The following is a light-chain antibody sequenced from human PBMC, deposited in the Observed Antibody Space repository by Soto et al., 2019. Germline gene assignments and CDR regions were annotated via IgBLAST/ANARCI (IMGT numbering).Light chain of an antibody. J-gene: IGKJ1*01. Sequence: EIVLTQSPGTLSLSPGERATLSCRASQSVSSSYLAWYQQKPGQAPRLLIYGPSSRATGIPDRFSGSGSGTYFTLTISSLEPDDFAVYYCQQYGSSPLTFGQGTKVEIK. CDR1: QSVSSSY. V-gene: IGKV3-20*01. CDR2: GPS. CDR3: QQYGSSPLT.